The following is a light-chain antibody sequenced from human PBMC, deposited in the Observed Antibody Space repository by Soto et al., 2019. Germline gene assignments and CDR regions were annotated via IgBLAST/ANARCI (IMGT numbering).Light chain of an antibody. CDR2: GTS. CDR1: HSFSSSY. CDR3: QQYGSSALT. Sequence: EIVLTQSPGTLSLSPGERATLSCRAIHSFSSSYLVWYQQRPGQPPRLLIYGTSNRSAGIPDRFTGTGSGTDFTLTIYRLEPEDSAVYYCQQYGSSALTFGGGTKV. J-gene: IGKJ4*01. V-gene: IGKV3-20*01.